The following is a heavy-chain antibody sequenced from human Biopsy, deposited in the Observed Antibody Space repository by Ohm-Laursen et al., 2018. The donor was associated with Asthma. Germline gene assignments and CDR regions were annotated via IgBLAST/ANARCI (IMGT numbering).Heavy chain of an antibody. V-gene: IGHV1-18*01. Sequence: SVKVSCKASGYTFSSFGISWVRQAPGQGLDWMGWISVYNGDTDYAQKLQGGVTMTTDTSTSTAYMELRSLRSDDTAVYYCARHRGYCTGGSCYPDFDYWGQGTLVTVSS. CDR2: ISVYNGDT. D-gene: IGHD2-15*01. CDR1: GYTFSSFG. CDR3: ARHRGYCTGGSCYPDFDY. J-gene: IGHJ4*02.